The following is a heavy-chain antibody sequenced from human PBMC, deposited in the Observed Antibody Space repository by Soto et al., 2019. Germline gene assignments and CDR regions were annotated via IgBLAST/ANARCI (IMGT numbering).Heavy chain of an antibody. CDR3: ARDWGTTQYYYYYGMDV. Sequence: LRLSCAASGFTFSDYYMSWIRQAPGKGLEWVSYISSSSSYTNYADSVKGRFTISRDNAKNSLYLQMNSLRAEDTAVYYCARDWGTTQYYYYYGMDVWGQGTTVTVSS. CDR1: GFTFSDYY. V-gene: IGHV3-11*06. D-gene: IGHD1-1*01. CDR2: ISSSSSYT. J-gene: IGHJ6*02.